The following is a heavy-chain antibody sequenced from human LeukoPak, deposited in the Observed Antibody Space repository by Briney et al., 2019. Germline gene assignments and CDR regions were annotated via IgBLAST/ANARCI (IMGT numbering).Heavy chain of an antibody. CDR2: IYYSGST. J-gene: IGHJ4*02. V-gene: IGHV4-59*08. D-gene: IGHD3-10*01. CDR3: ARYDYYGSGSYYRAFAY. CDR1: GGSISSYY. Sequence: PSETLSLTCSVSGGSISSYYWSWIRQPPGKGLEWIGYIYYSGSTNYNPSLKSRVTISVDTSKNQFSLKLSSVTAADTAVYYCARYDYYGSGSYYRAFAYWGQGTLVTVSS.